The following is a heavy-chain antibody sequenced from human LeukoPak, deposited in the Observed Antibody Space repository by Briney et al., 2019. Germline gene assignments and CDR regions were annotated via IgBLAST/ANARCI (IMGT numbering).Heavy chain of an antibody. D-gene: IGHD4-23*01. CDR1: GGSISSYY. V-gene: IGHV4-59*12. J-gene: IGHJ4*02. CDR3: ARDQDGGNRD. CDR2: IYYSGST. Sequence: SETLSLTCTVSGGSISSYYWSWIRQPPGKGLGWIGYIYYSGSTNYNPSLKSRVTISVDTSKNQFSLKLSSVTAADTAVYYCARDQDGGNRDWGQGTLVTVSS.